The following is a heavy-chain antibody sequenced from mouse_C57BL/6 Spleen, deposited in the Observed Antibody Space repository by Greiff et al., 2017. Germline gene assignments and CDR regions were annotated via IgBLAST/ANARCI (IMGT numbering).Heavy chain of an antibody. CDR1: GYTFTSYW. V-gene: IGHV1-64*01. J-gene: IGHJ3*01. CDR2: IHPNSGST. CDR3: ARGGLDGYDFAY. D-gene: IGHD2-2*01. Sequence: QVQLQQPGAELVKPGASVKLSCTASGYTFTSYWMHWVKQRPGQGLEWIGMIHPNSGSTNYNEKFKSKATLTVDKSSSTAYMQLSSLTSEDAAVYYSARGGLDGYDFAYGGQGTLVTVAA.